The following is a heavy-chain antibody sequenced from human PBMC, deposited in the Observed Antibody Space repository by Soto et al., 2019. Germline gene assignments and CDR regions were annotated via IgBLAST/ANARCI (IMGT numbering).Heavy chain of an antibody. Sequence: SETLSLTCTVSGDTIISSDFYWGRVRQPPGKGLEWIGSIFYLGSSYYNPSLKSRVTMSVNTSKNQFSLRLRSVTAADTALYFCARHSLALRKNNWFDPWGQGIMVTVSS. CDR1: GDTIISSDFY. D-gene: IGHD3-3*02. V-gene: IGHV4-39*01. CDR3: ARHSLALRKNNWFDP. J-gene: IGHJ5*02. CDR2: IFYLGSS.